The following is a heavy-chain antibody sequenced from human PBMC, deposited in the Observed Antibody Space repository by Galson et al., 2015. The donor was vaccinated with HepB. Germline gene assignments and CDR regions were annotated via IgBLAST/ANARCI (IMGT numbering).Heavy chain of an antibody. V-gene: IGHV3-23*01. Sequence: SLRLSCAASGFTFSSYAMSWVRQAPGKGLEWVSAISGSGGSTYYADSVKGRFTISRDNSKNTLYLQMNSLRAEDTAVYYCAKDGGYCGGDCYSDYFDYWGQGTLVTVSS. CDR2: ISGSGGST. D-gene: IGHD2-21*02. J-gene: IGHJ4*02. CDR3: AKDGGYCGGDCYSDYFDY. CDR1: GFTFSSYA.